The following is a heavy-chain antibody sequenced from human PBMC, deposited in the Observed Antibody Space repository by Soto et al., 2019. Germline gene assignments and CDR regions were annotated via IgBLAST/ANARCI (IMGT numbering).Heavy chain of an antibody. Sequence: ASVKVSCKVSGYTLTELSMHWVRQAPGKGLEWMGGFDPEDGETIYAQKFQGRVTMTEDTSTDTAYMELSSLRSEDTAVYYCATPSRVQWLVYGYFQHWGQGTLVTVSS. J-gene: IGHJ1*01. CDR3: ATPSRVQWLVYGYFQH. CDR2: FDPEDGET. D-gene: IGHD6-19*01. CDR1: GYTLTELS. V-gene: IGHV1-24*01.